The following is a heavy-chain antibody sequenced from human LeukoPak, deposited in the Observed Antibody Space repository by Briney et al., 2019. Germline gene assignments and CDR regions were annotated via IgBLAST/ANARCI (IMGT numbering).Heavy chain of an antibody. D-gene: IGHD5-24*01. Sequence: GGSLRLSCAASGFMFSSNWMSWVRLAPGKGLEWVANIKEDGTETYYVDSVKGRFTISRDNAKNSLHLQMNSLRVEDTAVYYCAKEGRSLQTYWGQGTLVTVSS. CDR2: IKEDGTET. J-gene: IGHJ4*02. CDR1: GFMFSSNW. CDR3: AKEGRSLQTY. V-gene: IGHV3-7*03.